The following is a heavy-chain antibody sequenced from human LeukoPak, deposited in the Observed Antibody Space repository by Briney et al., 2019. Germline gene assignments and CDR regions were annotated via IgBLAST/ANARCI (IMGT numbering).Heavy chain of an antibody. J-gene: IGHJ6*02. CDR3: AGMVAATSYGMDV. Sequence: GGSLRLSCAASGFTFSSYGMHWVRQAPGKGLEWVAVISYDGSNKYYADSVKGRFTISRDNSKNTLYLQMNSLRAEDTAVYYCAGMVAATSYGMDVWGQGTTVTVSS. V-gene: IGHV3-30*03. CDR1: GFTFSSYG. CDR2: ISYDGSNK. D-gene: IGHD2-15*01.